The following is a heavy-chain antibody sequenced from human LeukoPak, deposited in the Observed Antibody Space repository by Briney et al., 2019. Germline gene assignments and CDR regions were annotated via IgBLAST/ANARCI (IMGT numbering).Heavy chain of an antibody. D-gene: IGHD3-16*01. CDR2: IWYDGSNK. J-gene: IGHJ4*02. CDR3: AKDTPLCYFDY. Sequence: GGSLRLSCAASGFTFSSYGMHWVRQAPGKGLEWVAVIWYDGSNKYYADSVKGRFTVSRDNSKNTLYLQMNGLRADDTAVYYCAKDTPLCYFDYWGQGTLVTVSS. CDR1: GFTFSSYG. V-gene: IGHV3-30*02.